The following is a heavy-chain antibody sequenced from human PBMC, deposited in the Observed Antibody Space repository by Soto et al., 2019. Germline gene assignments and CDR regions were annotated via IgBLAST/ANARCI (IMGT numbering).Heavy chain of an antibody. J-gene: IGHJ4*02. V-gene: IGHV3-20*04. Sequence: GGSLRLSCAASGFTFDDYGMSWVRQAPGKGLEWVSGINWNGGSTGYADSVKGRFTISRDNAKNSLYLQMNSLRAEDTALYYCARDLGYYDSSGYSSGYWGQGTLVTVSS. D-gene: IGHD3-22*01. CDR1: GFTFDDYG. CDR3: ARDLGYYDSSGYSSGY. CDR2: INWNGGST.